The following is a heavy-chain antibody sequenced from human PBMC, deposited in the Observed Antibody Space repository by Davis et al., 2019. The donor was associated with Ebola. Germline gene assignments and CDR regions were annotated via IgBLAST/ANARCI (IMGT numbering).Heavy chain of an antibody. CDR2: INHSGST. D-gene: IGHD3-22*01. J-gene: IGHJ4*02. Sequence: MPSETLSLTCAVYGGFFSGYYWSWIRQLPRRGLEWIGEINHSGSTNYSPSLESRVSISVDTSKNQFSLRLNSVTAAATAVYYCARDPPYDQGYDYWGKGILVTVSS. CDR1: GGFFSGYY. CDR3: ARDPPYDQGYDY. V-gene: IGHV4-34*01.